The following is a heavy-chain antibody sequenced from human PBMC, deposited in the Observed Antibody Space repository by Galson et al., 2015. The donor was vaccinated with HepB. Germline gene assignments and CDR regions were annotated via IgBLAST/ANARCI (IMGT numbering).Heavy chain of an antibody. D-gene: IGHD3-3*01. CDR2: ISSSGSTI. CDR1: GFTFSDYY. Sequence: SLRLSCAASGFTFSDYYMSWIRQAPGKGLEWVSYISSSGSTIYYADSVKGRFTISRDNAKNSVYLQMNNLRAEDTAVYYCARGGVSYYDFWSGYYTPDYYYYGMDVWGQGTTVTVSS. CDR3: ARGGVSYYDFWSGYYTPDYYYYGMDV. J-gene: IGHJ6*02. V-gene: IGHV3-11*01.